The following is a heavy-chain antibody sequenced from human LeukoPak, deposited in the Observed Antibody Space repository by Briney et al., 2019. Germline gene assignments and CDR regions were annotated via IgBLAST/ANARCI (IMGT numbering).Heavy chain of an antibody. CDR2: IKQDGREN. CDR3: AELGITMIGGV. CDR1: GFPFSNYW. Sequence: GGSLRLSCAASGFPFSNYWMSWVRQAPGKGLEWLANIKQDGRENYYVDSVKGRFTISRDNAKNSLYLQMNSLRAEDTAVYYCAELGITMIGGVWGKGTTVTISS. J-gene: IGHJ6*04. D-gene: IGHD3-10*02. V-gene: IGHV3-7*01.